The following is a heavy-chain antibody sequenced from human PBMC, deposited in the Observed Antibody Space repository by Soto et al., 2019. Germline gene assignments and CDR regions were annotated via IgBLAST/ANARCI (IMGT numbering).Heavy chain of an antibody. CDR3: ARAGRGYCSGGSCYSGLHGMDV. J-gene: IGHJ6*02. D-gene: IGHD2-15*01. CDR1: GGSISSGGYY. V-gene: IGHV4-31*03. Sequence: PSETLSLTCTVSGGSISSGGYYWTWIRQHPGKGLEWIGYNYYSGITYYNPPLKSRVNISVDTSENQFSLRLSSVTAADTAVYYCARAGRGYCSGGSCYSGLHGMDVWGQGTTVTVSS. CDR2: NYYSGIT.